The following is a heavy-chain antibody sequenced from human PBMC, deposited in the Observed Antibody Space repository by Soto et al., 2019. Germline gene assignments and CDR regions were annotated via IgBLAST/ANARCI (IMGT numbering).Heavy chain of an antibody. CDR1: GFTFNIYA. J-gene: IGHJ4*02. D-gene: IGHD3-22*01. CDR2: ISRYGDFT. V-gene: IGHV3-23*01. Sequence: EVQLLESGGDLIQPGGSLRLSCAASGFTFNIYAMTWVRQAPGKGLEWVSAISRYGDFTYYADSVEGRFTISRDNSKNTRYGQMNSLRAEDTAVYYCAKDRYLDHDSRGYLFDNWGQGTLVTVSS. CDR3: AKDRYLDHDSRGYLFDN.